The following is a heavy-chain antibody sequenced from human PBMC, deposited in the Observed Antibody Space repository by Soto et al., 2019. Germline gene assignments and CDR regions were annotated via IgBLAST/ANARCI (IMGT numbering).Heavy chain of an antibody. D-gene: IGHD6-19*01. CDR1: GFSFSSYG. Sequence: QVQLVESGGGVVQPGRSLRLSCAASGFSFSSYGTHWVRQAPGKGLEWVAVISYDVTNKYYADSVKGRFTISRDNSKNTLYLQMNSLRAEDTAVYYCAKDLRIAVAGTDYFDSWGQGTLVTVSS. V-gene: IGHV3-30*18. J-gene: IGHJ4*02. CDR3: AKDLRIAVAGTDYFDS. CDR2: ISYDVTNK.